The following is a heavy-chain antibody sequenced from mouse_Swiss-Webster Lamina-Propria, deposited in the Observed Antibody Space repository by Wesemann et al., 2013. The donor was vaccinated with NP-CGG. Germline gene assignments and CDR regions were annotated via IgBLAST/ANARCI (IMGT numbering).Heavy chain of an antibody. V-gene: IGHV1-15*01. CDR3: TRDWDY. CDR2: NGGT. D-gene: IGHD4-1*01. J-gene: IGHJ2*01. Sequence: NGGTAYNQKFKGKATLTADKSSSTAYMELSSLTSEDSAVYYCTRDWDYWGQGTTLTVSS.